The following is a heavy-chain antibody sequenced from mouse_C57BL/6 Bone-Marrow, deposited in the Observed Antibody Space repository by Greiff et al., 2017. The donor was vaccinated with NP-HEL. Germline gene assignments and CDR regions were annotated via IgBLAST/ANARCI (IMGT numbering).Heavy chain of an antibody. CDR1: GYTFTSYG. CDR2: IYPRSGNT. CDR3: ARRGVITTDDY. V-gene: IGHV1-81*01. Sequence: QVQLQQSGAELARPGASVKLSCKASGYTFTSYGISWVKQRPGQGLEWIGEIYPRSGNTYYNEKFKGKATLTADKSSSTAYMELRSLTSDDSAVYFCARRGVITTDDYWGQGTTLTVSS. D-gene: IGHD1-1*01. J-gene: IGHJ2*01.